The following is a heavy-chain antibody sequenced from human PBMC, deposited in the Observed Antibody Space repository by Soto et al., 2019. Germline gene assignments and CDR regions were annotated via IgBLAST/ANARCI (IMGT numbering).Heavy chain of an antibody. Sequence: QLQLQESGPGLVKPSETLSLTCTVSGGSISSSSYYWGWIRQPPGKGLEWIGSIYYSGSTYYNPSLKSRVTISVDTSKNQFSLKLSAVTAADTAVYYCARHGRAARYGRGPKNYGMDVWGQGTTVTVSS. V-gene: IGHV4-39*01. D-gene: IGHD6-6*01. CDR1: GGSISSSSYY. J-gene: IGHJ6*02. CDR3: ARHGRAARYGRGPKNYGMDV. CDR2: IYYSGST.